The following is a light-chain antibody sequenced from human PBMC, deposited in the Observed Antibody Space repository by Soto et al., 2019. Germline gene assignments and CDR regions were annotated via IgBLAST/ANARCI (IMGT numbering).Light chain of an antibody. CDR3: QQSYSTPALT. V-gene: IGKV3D-20*02. CDR1: QSLSSNF. CDR2: DSS. J-gene: IGKJ4*01. Sequence: IVLTQSPATLSLSPGERATLSCRASQSLSSNFLAWYQQKPGQPPRLLIYDSSTRATGFPDRFSGSGSGTDFTLTISRLDPEDFATYYCQQSYSTPALTFCGGTKVDIK.